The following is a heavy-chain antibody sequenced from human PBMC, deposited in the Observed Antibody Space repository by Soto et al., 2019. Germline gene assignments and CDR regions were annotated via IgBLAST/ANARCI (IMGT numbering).Heavy chain of an antibody. CDR3: ARVRQYYDFWSGYYLDY. CDR2: IYYSCST. V-gene: IGHV4-31*03. Sequence: SGTQALTCTVSGGSISSGGYYWGWIRQHPGEGLEWIGYIYYSCSTFYNPSLKSRVTISVDTSKNQFSLKLSSVTAADTAVYYCARVRQYYDFWSGYYLDYWGQGTLVTVSS. D-gene: IGHD3-3*01. J-gene: IGHJ4*02. CDR1: GGSISSGGYY.